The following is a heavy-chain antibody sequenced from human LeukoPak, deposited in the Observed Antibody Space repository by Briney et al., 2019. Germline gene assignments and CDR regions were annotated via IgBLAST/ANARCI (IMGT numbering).Heavy chain of an antibody. J-gene: IGHJ5*02. Sequence: GASVKVSCKASGYTFTGYYMHWVRQAPGQGLEWMGWINPNSGGTNYAQKFQGRVTMTRDTSISTAYMGLSRLRSDDTAVYYCARGRNIRITMVRGVISWFDPWGQGTLVTVSS. D-gene: IGHD3-10*01. CDR2: INPNSGGT. CDR1: GYTFTGYY. CDR3: ARGRNIRITMVRGVISWFDP. V-gene: IGHV1-2*02.